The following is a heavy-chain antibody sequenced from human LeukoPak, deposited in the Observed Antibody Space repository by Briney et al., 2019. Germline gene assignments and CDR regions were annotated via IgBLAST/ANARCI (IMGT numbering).Heavy chain of an antibody. CDR2: IYNSGST. CDR1: GGSISSYY. V-gene: IGHV4-59*01. Sequence: SETLSLTCNVSGGSISSYYWSWLRQPPGKGLEWVAYIYNSGSTSYNPSLKSRVTISMNTSKNQFSLKLSSVTAADTAVYYCARGPGGGSYSDAFDIWGQGTMVTVSS. D-gene: IGHD1-26*01. J-gene: IGHJ3*02. CDR3: ARGPGGGSYSDAFDI.